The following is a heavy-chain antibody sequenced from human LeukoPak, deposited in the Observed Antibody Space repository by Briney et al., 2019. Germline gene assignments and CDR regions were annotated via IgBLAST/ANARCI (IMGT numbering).Heavy chain of an antibody. V-gene: IGHV4-59*01. CDR2: IYYSGST. CDR1: GGSISSYY. D-gene: IGHD3-22*01. CDR3: ARNYYDSSGYPYYFDH. Sequence: SETLSLTCTVSGGSISSYYWSWIRQPPGKGLEWIGYIYYSGSTNYNPSLKSRVTISVDTSKNQFSLKLSSVTAADTAMYYCARNYYDSSGYPYYFDHWGQGTLVTVSS. J-gene: IGHJ4*02.